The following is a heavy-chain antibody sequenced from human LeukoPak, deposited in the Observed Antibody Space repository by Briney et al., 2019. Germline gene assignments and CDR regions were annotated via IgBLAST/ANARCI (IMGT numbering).Heavy chain of an antibody. CDR1: GFTFSSYW. D-gene: IGHD7-27*01. CDR2: INSDGYSI. V-gene: IGHV3-74*01. J-gene: IGHJ4*02. Sequence: PGGSLRLSCVASGFTFSSYWMHWVRQVPGKGLVWVSRINSDGYSINYADSVKGRFTISRDNAKNTLYLQVNSLRAEDTAVYYCVRATWGSYFDYWGQGTLVTVSS. CDR3: VRATWGSYFDY.